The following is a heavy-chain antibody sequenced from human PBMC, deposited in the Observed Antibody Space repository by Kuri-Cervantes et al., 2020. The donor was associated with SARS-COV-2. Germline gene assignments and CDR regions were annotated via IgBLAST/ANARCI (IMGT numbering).Heavy chain of an antibody. Sequence: SETLSLPCSVSGGSIGSGQYYWSWVRQPPGKGLEWIGYIYYSGSTYYTPFLKSRVTISVDTSKNQFSMKLSSVTASDTAVYYCARVSIGQWLRFDPWGQGTLVTVSS. J-gene: IGHJ5*02. CDR3: ARVSIGQWLRFDP. D-gene: IGHD5-12*01. V-gene: IGHV4-30-4*08. CDR2: IYYSGST. CDR1: GGSIGSGQYY.